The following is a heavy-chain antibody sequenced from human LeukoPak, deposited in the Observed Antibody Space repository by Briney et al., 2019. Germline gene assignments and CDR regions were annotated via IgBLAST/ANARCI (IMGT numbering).Heavy chain of an antibody. V-gene: IGHV4-34*01. CDR3: ARGLRSLGY. J-gene: IGHJ4*02. CDR2: INHSGST. Sequence: PSETLSLTXAVYGGSFSGYYWSWIRQPPGKGLEWIGEINHSGSTNYNPSLKSRVTISVDTSKNQFSLKLSSVTAADTAVYYCARGLRSLGYWGQGTLVTVSS. CDR1: GGSFSGYY.